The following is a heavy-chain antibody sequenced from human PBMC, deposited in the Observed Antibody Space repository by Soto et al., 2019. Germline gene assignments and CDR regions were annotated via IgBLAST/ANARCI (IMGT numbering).Heavy chain of an antibody. J-gene: IGHJ6*02. CDR2: IYYSGST. D-gene: IGHD2-21*01. CDR3: ARYSVSYYYGMDV. V-gene: IGHV4-30-4*01. Sequence: SETLSLTCTVSGGSISSGDYYWSWIRQPPGKGLEWIGYIYYSGSTYYNPSLKSRVTISVDTSKNQFSLKLGSVTAADTAVYYCARYSVSYYYGMDVWGQGTTVTVSS. CDR1: GGSISSGDYY.